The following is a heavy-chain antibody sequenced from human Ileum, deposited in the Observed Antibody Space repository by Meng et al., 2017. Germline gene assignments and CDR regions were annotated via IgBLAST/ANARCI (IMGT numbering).Heavy chain of an antibody. V-gene: IGHV4-31*03. CDR1: GGSISSGGYY. J-gene: IGHJ4*02. CDR2: IYDSGST. D-gene: IGHD1-1*01. Sequence: QVQLQESGPGLVKPSQTLSLTCTVSGGSISSGGYYCSWIRQPPGKGLEWIGYIYDSGSTYYNPSLKSRIAISGDTSKNQFSLNLSSVTAADTAVYYCARGGTAYFDYWGQGTLVTVSS. CDR3: ARGGTAYFDY.